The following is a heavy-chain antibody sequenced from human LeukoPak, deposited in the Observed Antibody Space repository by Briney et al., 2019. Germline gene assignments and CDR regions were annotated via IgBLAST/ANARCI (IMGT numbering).Heavy chain of an antibody. J-gene: IGHJ3*02. Sequence: PGESLKISRKGSGYNFTNYWIGWVRPIPGKGLEWIVTIYPGDADTRYSPSCQGQLTISAAKSIGNAYLQWSSLKASDTAIYYCARLKVGATYFDALDIWGQGAMVTVSS. V-gene: IGHV5-51*01. CDR1: GYNFTNYW. CDR2: IYPGDADT. CDR3: ARLKVGATYFDALDI. D-gene: IGHD1-26*01.